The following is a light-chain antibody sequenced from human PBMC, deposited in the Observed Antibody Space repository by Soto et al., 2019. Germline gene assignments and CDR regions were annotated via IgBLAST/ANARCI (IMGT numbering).Light chain of an antibody. CDR2: DAS. V-gene: IGKV1-5*01. Sequence: DIQMTQSHSIRSSSLGDRVTITCRASQSISRWLAWYQQKPGEGPKLFIYDASSLQSGVPSRFSGSVSGTEFTLIISSLKPDDFATYYCQQYQSYWTFGQGTKVDIK. CDR1: QSISRW. J-gene: IGKJ1*01. CDR3: QQYQSYWT.